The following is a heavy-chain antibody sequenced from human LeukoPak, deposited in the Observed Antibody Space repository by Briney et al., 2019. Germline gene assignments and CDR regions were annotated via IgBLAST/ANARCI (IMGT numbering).Heavy chain of an antibody. V-gene: IGHV4-34*01. CDR1: GGSFSGYY. J-gene: IGHJ6*02. CDR3: AGVVTTTPYYYYGMDV. CDR2: INHSGST. D-gene: IGHD4-4*01. Sequence: PSETLSLTCAVYGGSFSGYYWSWIRQPPGKGLEWIGEINHSGSTNYNPSLKSRVTISVDTSKNQFSLKLSSVTAADTAVYYCAGVVTTTPYYYYGMDVWGQGTTVTVSS.